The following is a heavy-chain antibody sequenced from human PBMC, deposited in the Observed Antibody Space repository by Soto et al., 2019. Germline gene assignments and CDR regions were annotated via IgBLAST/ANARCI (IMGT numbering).Heavy chain of an antibody. J-gene: IGHJ4*02. CDR2: INRDMNT. CDR1: GFTFNIYR. Sequence: EVQLVESGGGFVQPGGSLRLSCTVSGFTFNIYRMHWVRQAPGKGLMWVSLINRDMNTNYADSVKGRFTITGDNAKNMVYLQMNSLRVEDTAVYYGARDFEGLGYWGQGTLVTVSS. V-gene: IGHV3-74*01. CDR3: ARDFEGLGY. D-gene: IGHD3-9*01.